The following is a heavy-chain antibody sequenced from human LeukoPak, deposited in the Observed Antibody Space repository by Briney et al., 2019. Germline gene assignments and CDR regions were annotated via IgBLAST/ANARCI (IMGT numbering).Heavy chain of an antibody. J-gene: IGHJ6*03. CDR1: GGTFSSYA. D-gene: IGHD3-3*01. CDR3: ARGTYYDFWSGHRGGYYYYMDV. CDR2: IIPIFGTA. Sequence: SVKVSCKASGGTFSSYAISWVRQAPGQGLEWMGGIIPIFGTANYAQKFQGRVTITADKSTSTAYMELSSLRSEDTAVYYCARGTYYDFWSGHRGGYYYYMDVWGKGTTVTVSS. V-gene: IGHV1-69*06.